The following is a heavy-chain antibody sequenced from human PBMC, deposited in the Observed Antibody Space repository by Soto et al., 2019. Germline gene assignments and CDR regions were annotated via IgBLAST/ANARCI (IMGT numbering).Heavy chain of an antibody. CDR1: GFTFSDYS. CDR3: TRCITGTTSSEN. J-gene: IGHJ4*02. V-gene: IGHV3-72*01. D-gene: IGHD1-7*01. Sequence: EVQLVESGGGLVKRGGSLRLSCAGSGFTFSDYSIDWVRQAPGKGLEWVGLSRDKGNSYSTGYAASVKGRFTISRDASKNSLFQQMNSLKTEDTDMYYCTRCITGTTSSENWGQGTLVTVSS. CDR2: SRDKGNSYST.